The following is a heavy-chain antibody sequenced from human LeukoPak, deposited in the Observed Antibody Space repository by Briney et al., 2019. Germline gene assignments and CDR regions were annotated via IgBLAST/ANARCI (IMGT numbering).Heavy chain of an antibody. CDR3: ARQGRTYTYGYSNYYYYMDV. Sequence: TGGSLRLSCAASGFTFSDYYMSWIRQAPGKGLEWVSYISSSGSNIYHADSVKGRFTISRDNAKNSLYLQMNSLRAEDTAVYYCARQGRTYTYGYSNYYYYMDVWGKGTTVTISS. V-gene: IGHV3-11*04. CDR2: ISSSGSNI. CDR1: GFTFSDYY. D-gene: IGHD5-18*01. J-gene: IGHJ6*03.